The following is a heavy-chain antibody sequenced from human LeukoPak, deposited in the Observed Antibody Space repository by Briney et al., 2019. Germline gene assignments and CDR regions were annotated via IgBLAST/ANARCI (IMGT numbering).Heavy chain of an antibody. Sequence: ASVKVSCKASGGTFSSYTISWVRQATGQGPEWMGWMNPNSGNTGYAQKFQGRVTMTRDTSISTAYMELSSLRSEDTAVYYCARGSYYDSSGYYRTPFDYWGQGTLVTVSS. CDR2: MNPNSGNT. V-gene: IGHV1-8*02. CDR3: ARGSYYDSSGYYRTPFDY. D-gene: IGHD3-22*01. CDR1: GGTFSSYT. J-gene: IGHJ4*02.